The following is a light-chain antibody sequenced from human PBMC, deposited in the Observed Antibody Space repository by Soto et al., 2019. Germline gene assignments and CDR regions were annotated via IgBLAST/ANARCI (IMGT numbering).Light chain of an antibody. CDR1: QSISRW. Sequence: DIQMTQSPSTLSASVGDRVTITCRASQSISRWSAWYQQKPGKAPKVLIYDASSLESGVPSRFSGSGSGTELTPTISSLQPDDFATYYCQQYNSYLFTFGPGTKVDIK. CDR2: DAS. V-gene: IGKV1-5*01. CDR3: QQYNSYLFT. J-gene: IGKJ3*01.